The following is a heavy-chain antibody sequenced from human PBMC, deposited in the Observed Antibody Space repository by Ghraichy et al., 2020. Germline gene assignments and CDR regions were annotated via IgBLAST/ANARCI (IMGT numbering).Heavy chain of an antibody. D-gene: IGHD2-2*01. Sequence: SETLSLTCAVYGGSFSGYYWSWIRQPPGKGLEWIGEINHSGSTNYNPSLKSRVTISVDTSKNQFSLKLSSVTAADTAVYYCARGNIVVEKARKGSGIEAYGYWGQGTLVTVSS. V-gene: IGHV4-34*01. CDR2: INHSGST. CDR1: GGSFSGYY. CDR3: ARGNIVVEKARKGSGIEAYGY. J-gene: IGHJ4*02.